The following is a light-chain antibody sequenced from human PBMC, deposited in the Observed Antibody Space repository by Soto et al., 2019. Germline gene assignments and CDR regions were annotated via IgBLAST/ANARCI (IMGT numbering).Light chain of an antibody. CDR1: QSVISTY. V-gene: IGKV3-20*01. CDR2: GAS. Sequence: EIVLTHSPGTLSLSPGERATLSFRSSQSVISTYLAWYQQKPGQAPRLLIYGASSRATGIPDRFSGSGSGTDFTLTISRLEPEDFAVYYCQQYGSSPITFGQGTRLEIK. J-gene: IGKJ5*01. CDR3: QQYGSSPIT.